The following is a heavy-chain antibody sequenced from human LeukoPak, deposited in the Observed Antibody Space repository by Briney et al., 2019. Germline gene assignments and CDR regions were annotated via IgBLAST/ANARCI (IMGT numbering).Heavy chain of an antibody. Sequence: ETLSLTCTVSGGSISSYYWSWIRQPPGKGLEWIGYIYHSGSTNYHPSLKSRVTISVDTSKNQISLKLSSVTAADTAVYYCARAPRGYCSSTSCPGWYFDLWGRGTLVTVSS. CDR1: GGSISSYY. V-gene: IGHV4-59*01. D-gene: IGHD2-2*01. CDR3: ARAPRGYCSSTSCPGWYFDL. CDR2: IYHSGST. J-gene: IGHJ2*01.